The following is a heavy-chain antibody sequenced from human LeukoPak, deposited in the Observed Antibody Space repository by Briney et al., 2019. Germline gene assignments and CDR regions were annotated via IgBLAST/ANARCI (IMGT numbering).Heavy chain of an antibody. CDR2: IYYSGST. CDR1: GGSISRSSYY. J-gene: IGHJ4*02. Sequence: SETLSLTCTVSGGSISRSSYYWGWIRQPPGKGLEWIGSIYYSGSTYYNPSLKSRVTISVDTSKNQFSLKLSSVTAADTAVYYCARRSGDYADYWGQGTLVTVSS. D-gene: IGHD4-17*01. V-gene: IGHV4-39*01. CDR3: ARRSGDYADY.